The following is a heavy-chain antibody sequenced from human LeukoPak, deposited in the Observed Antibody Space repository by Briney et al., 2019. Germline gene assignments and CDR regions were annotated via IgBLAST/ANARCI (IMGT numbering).Heavy chain of an antibody. J-gene: IGHJ4*02. D-gene: IGHD2-15*01. CDR3: ARERYGD. Sequence: GGSLRLSCAASAVSLSSYSMDWVRQAPGKGLEWVSSISSSSSYIYYADSVKGRFTISRDNAKNSLYLQMNSLRAEDTAVYYCARERYGDWGQGTLVTVSS. CDR1: AVSLSSYS. V-gene: IGHV3-21*01. CDR2: ISSSSSYI.